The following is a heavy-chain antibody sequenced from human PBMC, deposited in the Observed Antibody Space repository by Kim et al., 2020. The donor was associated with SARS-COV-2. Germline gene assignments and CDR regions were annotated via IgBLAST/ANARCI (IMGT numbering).Heavy chain of an antibody. V-gene: IGHV4-31*01. CDR3: ARGGSGSLDY. D-gene: IGHD3-10*01. CDR2: TN. J-gene: IGHJ4*02. Sequence: TNSYNPCLQNPITISVAKSKNQFDLKLSAVTAADTAVYYCARGGSGSLDYWGQGTLVTVSS.